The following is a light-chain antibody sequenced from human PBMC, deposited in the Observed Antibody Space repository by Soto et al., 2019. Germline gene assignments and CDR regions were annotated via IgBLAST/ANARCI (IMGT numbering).Light chain of an antibody. J-gene: IGLJ2*01. V-gene: IGLV3-21*02. CDR2: DDR. CDR3: QLWDSNSDHVV. Sequence: SYELTQPPSVSVAPGQTARITCGGTTIGRKSVHWYQQKPGQAPVGVVYDDRDRPSGIPERFSGSNSGNTAALTISRVEAGDEADYYCQLWDSNSDHVVFGGGTKLTVL. CDR1: TIGRKS.